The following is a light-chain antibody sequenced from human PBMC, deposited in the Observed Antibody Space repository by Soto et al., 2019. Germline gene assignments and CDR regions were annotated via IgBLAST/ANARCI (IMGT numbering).Light chain of an antibody. CDR2: HVS. V-gene: IGLV2-14*01. Sequence: QSVLTQPASVSGSPGEWITISCPGTSSDVGGYNYVSWYQQYPGKAPKLMIYHVSNRPSGVSNRFSGSKSGNSASLTISGLQAEDEADYYCSSYTSASTYVFGTGTKVTVL. CDR3: SSYTSASTYV. CDR1: SSDVGGYNY. J-gene: IGLJ1*01.